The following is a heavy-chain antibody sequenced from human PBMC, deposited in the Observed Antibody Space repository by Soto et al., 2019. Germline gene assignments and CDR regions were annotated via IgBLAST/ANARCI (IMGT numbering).Heavy chain of an antibody. CDR2: IKSKTDGGTT. D-gene: IGHD4-17*01. CDR3: TTELDYGDYGPNYYYYGMDV. CDR1: GFTFSNAW. J-gene: IGHJ6*02. V-gene: IGHV3-15*07. Sequence: EVQLVESGGGLVKPGGSLRLSCAASGFTFSNAWRNWVRQAPGKGLEWVGRIKSKTDGGTTDYAAPVKGRFTISRDDSKNTLYLQMNSLKTEDTAVYYCTTELDYGDYGPNYYYYGMDVWGQGTTVTVSS.